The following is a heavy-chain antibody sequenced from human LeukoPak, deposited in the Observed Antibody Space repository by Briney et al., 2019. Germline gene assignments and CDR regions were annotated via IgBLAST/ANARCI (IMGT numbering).Heavy chain of an antibody. D-gene: IGHD2-2*02. V-gene: IGHV4-31*03. CDR1: GGSISSGGYS. J-gene: IGHJ5*02. CDR3: ARVGYCSSTSCYTGNNWFDP. Sequence: PSETLSLTCTVSGGSISSGGYSWSWIRQHPGKGLEWIGYIYYSGSTYYNPSLKSRVTISVDTSKNQFSLKLSSVTAADTAVYYCARVGYCSSTSCYTGNNWFDPWGQGTLVTVSS. CDR2: IYYSGST.